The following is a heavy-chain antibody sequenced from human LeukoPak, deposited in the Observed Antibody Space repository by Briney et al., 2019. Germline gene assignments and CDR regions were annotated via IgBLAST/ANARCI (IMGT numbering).Heavy chain of an antibody. Sequence: SVKVSCKASGGTLSSYAISWVRQAPGQGLEWMGGIIPIFGTANYAQKFQGRVTITADESTSTAYMELSSLRSEDTAVYYCASRYCSSTSCYHFNWFDPWGQGTLVTVSS. V-gene: IGHV1-69*13. CDR1: GGTLSSYA. J-gene: IGHJ5*02. D-gene: IGHD2-2*01. CDR2: IIPIFGTA. CDR3: ASRYCSSTSCYHFNWFDP.